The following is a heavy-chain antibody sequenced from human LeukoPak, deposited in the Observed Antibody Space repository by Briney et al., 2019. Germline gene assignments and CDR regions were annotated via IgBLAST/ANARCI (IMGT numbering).Heavy chain of an antibody. V-gene: IGHV3-21*01. Sequence: GGSLRLSCAASGFTFSSYSMNWVRQAPGKGLEWVSSISSSSSYIYYTDSVKGRFTISRDNDKNSLYLQMNSLRAEDTAVYYCARYCSGGSCSNYYYGMDVWGQGTTVTVSS. J-gene: IGHJ6*02. CDR1: GFTFSSYS. CDR3: ARYCSGGSCSNYYYGMDV. D-gene: IGHD2-15*01. CDR2: ISSSSSYI.